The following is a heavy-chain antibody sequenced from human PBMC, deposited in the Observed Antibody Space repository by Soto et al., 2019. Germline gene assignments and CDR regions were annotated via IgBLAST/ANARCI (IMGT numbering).Heavy chain of an antibody. D-gene: IGHD1-1*01. CDR3: TADHGTSWNDY. J-gene: IGHJ4*02. Sequence: GGSLRLSCAASGFTFSNAWMNWVRQAPGKGLEWVAHIKSTTDGGTKDYAAPVKGRFTISRDDSKNTLHLQMNSLKTADTAVYYCTADHGTSWNDYWGQGTLVTVSS. V-gene: IGHV3-15*07. CDR1: GFTFSNAW. CDR2: IKSTTDGGTK.